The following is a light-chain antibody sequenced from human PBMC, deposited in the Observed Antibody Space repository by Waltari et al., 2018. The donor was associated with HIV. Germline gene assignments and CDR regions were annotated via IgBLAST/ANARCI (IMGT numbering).Light chain of an antibody. Sequence: QSVLTQPPSVSWAPGQRVTISCAGSRSNIVAGYAVQWYRQPPGTAPNILIDDNTNQAAGVPDRFSASKAGSSASLSSAGLQTEDEADYYCQSLDMNSVVLFCGGTKVTVL. CDR2: DNT. V-gene: IGLV1-40*01. J-gene: IGLJ2*01. CDR1: RSNIVAGYA. CDR3: QSLDMNSVVL.